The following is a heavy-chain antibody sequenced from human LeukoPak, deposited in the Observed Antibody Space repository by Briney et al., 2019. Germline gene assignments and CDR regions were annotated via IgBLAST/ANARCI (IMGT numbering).Heavy chain of an antibody. CDR2: ISSSSSYI. CDR3: ARDALKGTYYDFWSGYEHNWFDP. D-gene: IGHD3-3*01. Sequence: GGSLRLSCAASGFTFSSYSMNWVRQAPGKGLEWVSSISSSSSYIYYADSVKGRFTISRDNAKSSLYLQMNSLRAEDTAVYYCARDALKGTYYDFWSGYEHNWFDPWGQGTLVTVSS. CDR1: GFTFSSYS. J-gene: IGHJ5*02. V-gene: IGHV3-21*01.